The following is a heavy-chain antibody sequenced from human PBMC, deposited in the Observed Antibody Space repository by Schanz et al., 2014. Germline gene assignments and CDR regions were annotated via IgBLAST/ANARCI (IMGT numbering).Heavy chain of an antibody. Sequence: EVQLVESGGGLVQPGGSLRLSCTASGFTFSSYAMSWVRQAPGKGLEWVSFVHPGGSTYYPDSVKGRFTISRDNFKGALYLQMSSLRAEDTAVYYCARDGYSVVVISPTESFDIWGQGTMVTVSP. CDR2: FVHPGGST. D-gene: IGHD2-21*01. CDR3: ARDGYSVVVISPTESFDI. CDR1: GFTFSSYA. V-gene: IGHV3-23*03. J-gene: IGHJ3*02.